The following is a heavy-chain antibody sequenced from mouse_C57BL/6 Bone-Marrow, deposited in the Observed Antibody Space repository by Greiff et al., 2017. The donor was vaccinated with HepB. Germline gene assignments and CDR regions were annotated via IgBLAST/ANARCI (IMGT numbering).Heavy chain of an antibody. CDR3: ARRGYDRYAMDY. Sequence: VQLVESGGGLVKPGGSLKLSCAASGFTFSSYTMSWVRQTPEKRLEWVATISGGGGNTYYPDSVKGRFTISRDNAKNTLYLQMSSLRSEDTALYYCARRGYDRYAMDYWGQGTSVTVSS. V-gene: IGHV5-9*01. CDR1: GFTFSSYT. D-gene: IGHD2-2*01. J-gene: IGHJ4*01. CDR2: ISGGGGNT.